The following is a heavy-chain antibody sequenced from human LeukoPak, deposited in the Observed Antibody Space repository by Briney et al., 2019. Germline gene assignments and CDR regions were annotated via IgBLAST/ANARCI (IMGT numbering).Heavy chain of an antibody. CDR2: ISHTEGT. CDR3: ARIRCGHSGSVCYNH. J-gene: IGHJ4*02. D-gene: IGHD3-9*01. Sequence: SSETLSLTCGVFGGSINDYYWSWIRQSPGKGLEWIGEISHTEGTRYNPSLESRVTMSVGTSENQLSLKLIFVTAADTAVYYCARIRCGHSGSVCYNHWGLGTLVTVSS. V-gene: IGHV4-34*01. CDR1: GGSINDYY.